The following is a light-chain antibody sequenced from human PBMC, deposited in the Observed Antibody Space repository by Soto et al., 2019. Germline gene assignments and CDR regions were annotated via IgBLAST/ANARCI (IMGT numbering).Light chain of an antibody. CDR3: QQRSNGPPWT. V-gene: IGKV3D-20*02. Sequence: EIVLTQSPGTLSESKGERATLSCRASQSVSSSYLAWYQQKPGQAPRLLIYGASSRATGIPARFSGSGSGTDFTLTISSLEPEDFAVYYCQQRSNGPPWTFGQGTKVDIK. J-gene: IGKJ1*01. CDR2: GAS. CDR1: QSVSSSY.